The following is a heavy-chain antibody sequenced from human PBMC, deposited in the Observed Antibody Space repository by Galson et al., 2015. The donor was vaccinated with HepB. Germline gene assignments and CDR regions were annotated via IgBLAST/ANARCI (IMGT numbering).Heavy chain of an antibody. Sequence: QSGAEVKKPGESLTISCKGSAFSFTTYWIGWVRQMPGKGLQWMGIIYPGDSDTRYSPSFQGQVTISADKSISTAYLQWSSLKASDTAVYYCARVASVEGTTDFFDYWGQGTLVTVSS. CDR1: AFSFTTYW. V-gene: IGHV5-51*01. D-gene: IGHD1-1*01. J-gene: IGHJ4*02. CDR2: IYPGDSDT. CDR3: ARVASVEGTTDFFDY.